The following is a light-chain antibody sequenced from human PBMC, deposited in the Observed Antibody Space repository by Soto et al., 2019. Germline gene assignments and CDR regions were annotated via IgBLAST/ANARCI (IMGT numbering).Light chain of an antibody. Sequence: EMVMTQSPATLSVSPGERATLSCRASQSVVSNLGWYQQKPGQAPRLLIFGASTRATGIPARFSGSGSGTEFTLTISSLQSEDFAVYYCQQYTNWPWTFAQGTKVDI. CDR1: QSVVSN. CDR2: GAS. CDR3: QQYTNWPWT. J-gene: IGKJ1*01. V-gene: IGKV3-15*01.